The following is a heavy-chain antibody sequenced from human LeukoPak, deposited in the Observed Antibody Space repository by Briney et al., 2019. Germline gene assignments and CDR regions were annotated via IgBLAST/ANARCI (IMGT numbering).Heavy chain of an antibody. CDR2: ISGSGGST. J-gene: IGHJ4*02. Sequence: GGSLRLSCAASGFTFSSYAMTWVRQAPGKGLEWVSAISGSGGSTYYADSVKGRFTISRDNSKNTLYLQMNSLRAEDTAVYYCAKDPSPYCGGDCYSSWGQGTLVTVSS. CDR3: AKDPSPYCGGDCYSS. V-gene: IGHV3-23*01. D-gene: IGHD2-21*02. CDR1: GFTFSSYA.